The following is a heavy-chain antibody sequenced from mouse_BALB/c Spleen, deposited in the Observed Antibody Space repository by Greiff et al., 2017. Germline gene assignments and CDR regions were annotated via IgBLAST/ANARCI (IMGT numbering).Heavy chain of an antibody. Sequence: EVQLVESGPELVKPGASVKMSCKASGYTFTSYVMHWVKQKPGQGLEWIGYINPYNDGTKYNEKFKGKATLTSDKSSSTAYMELSSLTSEDPAVYYCARGGGNYAMDYWGQGTSVTVSS. CDR2: INPYNDGT. CDR3: ARGGGNYAMDY. V-gene: IGHV1-14*01. CDR1: GYTFTSYV. J-gene: IGHJ4*01.